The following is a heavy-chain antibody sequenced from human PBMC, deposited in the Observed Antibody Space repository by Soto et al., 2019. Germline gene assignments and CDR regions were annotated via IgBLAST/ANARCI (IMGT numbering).Heavy chain of an antibody. J-gene: IGHJ4*02. CDR2: IYYSGST. V-gene: IGHV4-39*01. Sequence: QLQLQESGPGLVKPSETLSLTCTVSGGSISSSSYYRGWIRQPPGKGLEWIGSIYYSGSTYYNPSLKSRVTISVDTSMNQFSLKLSSVTAADTAVYYCARHTPAISISDHWGQGTLVTVSS. CDR1: GGSISSSSYY. D-gene: IGHD2-15*01. CDR3: ARHTPAISISDH.